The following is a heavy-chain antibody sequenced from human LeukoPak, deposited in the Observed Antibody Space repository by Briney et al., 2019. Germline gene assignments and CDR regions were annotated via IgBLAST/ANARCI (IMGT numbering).Heavy chain of an antibody. D-gene: IGHD3-10*01. V-gene: IGHV1-2*02. CDR2: INPNTGDT. Sequence: GASVKVSCKASGYTFTDCYMHWVRQAPGQGLEWMGWINPNTGDTNSAQKFQGRVTMTRDTSISTAYMEMSRLRSDDTAVYYCARDYYGSGSYYLAEGFDIWGQGTMVTVSS. J-gene: IGHJ3*02. CDR1: GYTFTDCY. CDR3: ARDYYGSGSYYLAEGFDI.